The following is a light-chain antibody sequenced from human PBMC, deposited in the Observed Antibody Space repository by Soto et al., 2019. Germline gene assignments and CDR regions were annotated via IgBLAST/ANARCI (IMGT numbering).Light chain of an antibody. CDR3: QQYGNSPLT. V-gene: IGKV3-20*01. Sequence: EIVLAQSPGTLSLSPGERATLSCRASQSVSSTYLAWYQQRHGQAPRLLIYGASNRATGIPDRFSGSGSGTDFTLTISRLEPEDFAVYFCQQYGNSPLTFGGGTKVDIK. J-gene: IGKJ4*01. CDR2: GAS. CDR1: QSVSSTY.